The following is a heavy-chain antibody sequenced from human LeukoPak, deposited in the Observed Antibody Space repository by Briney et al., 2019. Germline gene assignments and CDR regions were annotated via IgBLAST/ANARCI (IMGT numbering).Heavy chain of an antibody. Sequence: SETLSLTCTVSGGSISSYYWNWIRQPPEKELEWIGYIYYSGSTTYNPSLKSRVTISIDTSKNQFSLKLSSVIAADTAVYYCAKRLGAWSAFDIWGQGTMVSVSS. CDR1: GGSISSYY. V-gene: IGHV4-59*01. CDR3: AKRLGAWSAFDI. J-gene: IGHJ3*02. D-gene: IGHD4/OR15-4a*01. CDR2: IYYSGST.